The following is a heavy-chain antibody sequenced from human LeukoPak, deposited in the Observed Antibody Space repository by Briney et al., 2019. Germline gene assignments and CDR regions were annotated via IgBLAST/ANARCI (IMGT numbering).Heavy chain of an antibody. Sequence: GGSLRLSCAASGFTFSDHYMDWVRQAPGKGLEWVGRTRNKANSYTTEYAASVKGRFTISRDDSKNSLYLQMNSLKTEDTAVYYCAREELLGYYYGMDVWGQGTTVTVSS. J-gene: IGHJ6*02. CDR1: GFTFSDHY. CDR3: AREELLGYYYGMDV. D-gene: IGHD1-26*01. CDR2: TRNKANSYTT. V-gene: IGHV3-72*01.